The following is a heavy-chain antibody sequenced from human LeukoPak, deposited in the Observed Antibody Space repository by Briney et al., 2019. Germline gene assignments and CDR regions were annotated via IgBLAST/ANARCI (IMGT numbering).Heavy chain of an antibody. CDR3: ARGDYGDRYYYYMDV. CDR2: INIDGSST. CDR1: GFTFSSYW. Sequence: GGSLRLSCAASGFTFSSYWMHWVRQAPGKGLVWVSGINIDGSSTTYADSVKGRFTISRDNAKNTLYLQMNSLRAEDTAVYYCARGDYGDRYYYYMDVWGTGTTVTVSS. V-gene: IGHV3-74*01. J-gene: IGHJ6*03. D-gene: IGHD4-17*01.